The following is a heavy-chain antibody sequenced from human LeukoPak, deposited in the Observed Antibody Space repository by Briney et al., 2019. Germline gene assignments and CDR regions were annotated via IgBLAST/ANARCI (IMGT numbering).Heavy chain of an antibody. CDR2: IYSSGNT. CDR3: ASAYDSSGYYYFGAFDI. J-gene: IGHJ3*02. CDR1: GGSISNYY. Sequence: SETLSLTCTVSGGSISNYYWSWLRQPAGKGLEWIGRIYSSGNTNYNPSLKSRVTISVDTSKNQFSLKLSSVTAADTAVYYCASAYDSSGYYYFGAFDIWGQGTMVTVSS. D-gene: IGHD3-22*01. V-gene: IGHV4-4*07.